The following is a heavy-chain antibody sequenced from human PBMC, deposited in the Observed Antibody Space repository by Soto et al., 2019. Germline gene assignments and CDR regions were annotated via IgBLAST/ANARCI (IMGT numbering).Heavy chain of an antibody. V-gene: IGHV4-39*01. CDR2: IYYSGNT. CDR1: GGSISSSSYY. D-gene: IGHD2-8*01. Sequence: SETLSLTCTVSGGSISSSSYYWGWIRQPPGKGLEWIGSIYYSGNTYYNPSLKSRVTTSIDTSKNQVSLKLSSVTVADTAVYYCAKLEACSNGICFYGMDVWGQGTTVTVS. CDR3: AKLEACSNGICFYGMDV. J-gene: IGHJ6*02.